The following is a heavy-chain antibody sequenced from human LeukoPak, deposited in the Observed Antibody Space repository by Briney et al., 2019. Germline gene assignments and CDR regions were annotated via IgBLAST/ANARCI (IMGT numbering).Heavy chain of an antibody. CDR2: LYTSGST. V-gene: IGHV4-4*07. D-gene: IGHD1-26*01. CDR3: ASTDSGSYRYFDY. CDR1: GGSISSYY. J-gene: IGHJ4*02. Sequence: KPSETLSLTCTVSGGSISSYYWSWIRQPAGKGLEWIGRLYTSGSTNYNPSLKSRVTMSVDTSKNQFSLKLSSVTAADAAVYYCASTDSGSYRYFDYWGQGTLVTVSS.